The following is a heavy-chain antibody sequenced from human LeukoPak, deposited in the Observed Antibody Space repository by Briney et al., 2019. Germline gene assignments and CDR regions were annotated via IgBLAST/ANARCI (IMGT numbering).Heavy chain of an antibody. CDR2: IYYSGST. V-gene: IGHV4-59*01. J-gene: IGHJ6*03. Sequence: SETLSLTCTVSGGSISNYYWSWIRQPPGKGLEWIGYIYYSGSTNYKSSLKSRVTISVDTSKNQFSLKLSSVTAADTAVYCCARETSQKGAHYMDVWGKGTTVTISS. D-gene: IGHD3-16*01. CDR1: GGSISNYY. CDR3: ARETSQKGAHYMDV.